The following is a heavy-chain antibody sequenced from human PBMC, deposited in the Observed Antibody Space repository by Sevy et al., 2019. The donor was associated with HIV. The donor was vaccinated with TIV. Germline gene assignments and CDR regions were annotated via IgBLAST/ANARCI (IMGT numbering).Heavy chain of an antibody. CDR3: ALYLSGYSYDKYGMDV. J-gene: IGHJ6*02. Sequence: APVKVSCKASGYTFTSYGISWVRQAPGQGLEWMGWISAYNGNTNYAQKLQGRVTMTTDTSTSTAYMELRSLRSDDTAVYYCALYLSGYSYDKYGMDVWGQGTTVTVSS. CDR2: ISAYNGNT. D-gene: IGHD5-18*01. V-gene: IGHV1-18*01. CDR1: GYTFTSYG.